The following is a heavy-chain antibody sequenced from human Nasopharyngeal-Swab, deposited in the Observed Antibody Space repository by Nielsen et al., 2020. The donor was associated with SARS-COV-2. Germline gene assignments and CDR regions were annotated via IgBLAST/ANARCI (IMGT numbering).Heavy chain of an antibody. CDR2: ISAYNGNT. V-gene: IGHV1-18*01. J-gene: IGHJ6*03. CDR3: ARAICSSTSCYHYYMDV. D-gene: IGHD2-2*01. CDR1: GYTFTSYG. Sequence: ASVKVSCKASGYTFTSYGISWVRQAPGQGLEWMGWISAYNGNTNYAQKLQGRVTMTTDTSTSTAYMELRSLRSDDTAVYYCARAICSSTSCYHYYMDVWGKGTTVTASS.